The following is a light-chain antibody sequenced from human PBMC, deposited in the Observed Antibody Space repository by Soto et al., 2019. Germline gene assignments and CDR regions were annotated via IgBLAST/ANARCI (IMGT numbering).Light chain of an antibody. CDR1: QGVGST. CDR2: DAS. Sequence: ELVLTQSPATLSVSPGERATLSCRASQGVGSTLAWYQQEPGQSPRLLIYDASTRATGVPARFSGDGSGTEFTLTISSLQSDDFATYYCQQYKSWPLTFGGGTRVEI. J-gene: IGKJ4*01. CDR3: QQYKSWPLT. V-gene: IGKV3-15*01.